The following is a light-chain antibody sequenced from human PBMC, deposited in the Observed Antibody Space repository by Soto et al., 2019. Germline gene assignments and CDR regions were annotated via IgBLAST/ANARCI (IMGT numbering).Light chain of an antibody. V-gene: IGKV1-5*01. J-gene: IGKJ1*01. CDR3: QQYNSYSRT. CDR2: DAS. Sequence: DIQMTQSPSTLSASVGDRVTITCRASQSISSWLAWYQQKPGKAPKLLIYDASSLESGVPSRFSGSGSGTEFTLTISSLQPDDFATYYSQQYNSYSRTFGQGNKVEIE. CDR1: QSISSW.